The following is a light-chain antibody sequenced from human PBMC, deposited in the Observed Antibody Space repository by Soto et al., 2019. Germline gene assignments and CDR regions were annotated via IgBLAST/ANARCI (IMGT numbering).Light chain of an antibody. CDR1: SSDVGSYNL. CDR3: CSYVSGNTWV. Sequence: QSVLTQPASVSGSPGQSITISCTGTSSDVGSYNLVSWYRQHPDKAPKLIIYEGNKRPSGVSDRFSGSKSGNTASLTTSGLQAEDEADYYCCSYVSGNTWVFGGGTKLTVL. CDR2: EGN. V-gene: IGLV2-23*01. J-gene: IGLJ3*02.